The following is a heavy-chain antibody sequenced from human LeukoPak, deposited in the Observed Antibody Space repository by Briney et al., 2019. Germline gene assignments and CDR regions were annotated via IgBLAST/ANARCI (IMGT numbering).Heavy chain of an antibody. D-gene: IGHD5-12*01. J-gene: IGHJ4*02. Sequence: GGSLRLSCGASGFSFSNYAMTWVRQAPGKGLEWVSGISDSGSTAFYADSVKGRFTSSRDNPKNTLYLQINSLRAEDTAVYYCAKDMQTWPRFPDYWGQETLVTVSS. V-gene: IGHV3-23*01. CDR3: AKDMQTWPRFPDY. CDR1: GFSFSNYA. CDR2: ISDSGSTA.